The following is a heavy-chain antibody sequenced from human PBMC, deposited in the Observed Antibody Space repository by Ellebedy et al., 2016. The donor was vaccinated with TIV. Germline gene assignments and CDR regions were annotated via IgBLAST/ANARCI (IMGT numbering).Heavy chain of an antibody. CDR3: ARHGHYDTSGYLEPAEYFQH. J-gene: IGHJ1*01. CDR1: GGSIRTDY. V-gene: IGHV4-59*08. CDR2: IYHIGST. D-gene: IGHD3-22*01. Sequence: MPSETLSLTCTVSGGSIRTDYWSWIRQPPGKRLEWIGYIYHIGSTNYNPSLRGRVTMSVDTSRNQFYLKLSSVTAADTVVYYCARHGHYDTSGYLEPAEYFQHWGQGTLVAVSS.